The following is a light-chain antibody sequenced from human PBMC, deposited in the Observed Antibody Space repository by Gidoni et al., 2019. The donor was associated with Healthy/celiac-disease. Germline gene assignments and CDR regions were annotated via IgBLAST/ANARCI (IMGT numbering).Light chain of an antibody. J-gene: IGKJ3*01. CDR3: QQSYNTPFT. CDR1: QGISSY. Sequence: DIQMTQSPSSLSASVGDRVTITCRASQGISSYLNWYQQKPGKAPKLLIYAASSLQSGVPSRFSGSGSGTDFTLTISSLQPEDFATYYCQQSYNTPFTFGPGTKVEFK. V-gene: IGKV1-39*01. CDR2: AAS.